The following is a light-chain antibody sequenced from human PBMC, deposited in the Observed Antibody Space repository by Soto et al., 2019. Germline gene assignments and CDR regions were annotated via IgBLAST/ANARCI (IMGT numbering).Light chain of an antibody. CDR1: QSIGGY. CDR2: WAS. CDR3: QQYYSTRT. V-gene: IGKV4-1*01. Sequence: DIQMTQSPSSLSASVGDRVTITCRASQSIGGYLAWYQQKPGQPPKLLIYWASTRESGVPDRFSGSGSGTDFTLTISSLQAEDVAVYYCQQYYSTRTFGQGTKVDIK. J-gene: IGKJ1*01.